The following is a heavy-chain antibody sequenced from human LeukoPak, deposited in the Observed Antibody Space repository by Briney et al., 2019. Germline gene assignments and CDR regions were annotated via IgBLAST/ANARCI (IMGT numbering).Heavy chain of an antibody. Sequence: GESLKISCAASGFIFSSYGMHWVRQAPGKGLEWVAFIRYDGTKEYYADSVKGRFTISRDNSKNTLYLQMNRLRAEDTAVYFCAKDGDSSGYDLSYWGQGTLVTVSS. CDR3: AKDGDSSGYDLSY. J-gene: IGHJ4*02. V-gene: IGHV3-30*02. CDR2: IRYDGTKE. CDR1: GFIFSSYG. D-gene: IGHD3-22*01.